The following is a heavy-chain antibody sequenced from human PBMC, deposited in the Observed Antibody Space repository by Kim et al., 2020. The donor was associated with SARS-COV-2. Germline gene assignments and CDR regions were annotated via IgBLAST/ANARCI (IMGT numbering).Heavy chain of an antibody. Sequence: GGSLRLSCAASKFTFSSYALTWVRQAPGKGLEWVSSISGSGTTTYYADSVKGRFTISRDNSRDTVYLQMNSLRAEDTAIYYCAKDQDYYGSGTYIDCWGQRTLVTVSS. D-gene: IGHD3-10*01. J-gene: IGHJ4*02. CDR2: ISGSGTTT. V-gene: IGHV3-23*01. CDR1: KFTFSSYA. CDR3: AKDQDYYGSGTYIDC.